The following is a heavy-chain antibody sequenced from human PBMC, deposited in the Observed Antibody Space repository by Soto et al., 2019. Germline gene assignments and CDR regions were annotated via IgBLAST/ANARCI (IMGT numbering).Heavy chain of an antibody. D-gene: IGHD5-18*01. J-gene: IGHJ6*02. V-gene: IGHV1-69*13. Sequence: GASVKVSFKASGGTFSSYAISWVRQAPGQGLEWMGGIIPIFGTANYAQKFQGRVTITADESTSTAYMELSSLRSEDTAVYYCARDTAAMVSGTRNYYYYGMDVWGQGTTVTVSS. CDR3: ARDTAAMVSGTRNYYYYGMDV. CDR1: GGTFSSYA. CDR2: IIPIFGTA.